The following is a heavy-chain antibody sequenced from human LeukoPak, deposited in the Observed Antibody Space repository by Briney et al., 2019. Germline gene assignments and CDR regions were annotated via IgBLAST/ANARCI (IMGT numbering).Heavy chain of an antibody. J-gene: IGHJ4*02. CDR1: GFTFSSYS. D-gene: IGHD4-17*01. Sequence: PGGSLRLSCAASGFTFSSYSMNWVRQAPGKGLEWVSYISSSSSYTNYADSVKGRFTISRDNAKNSLYLQMNSLRAEDTAVYYCARGPEDYGDYDGLIDYWGQGTLVTVSS. V-gene: IGHV3-21*05. CDR3: ARGPEDYGDYDGLIDY. CDR2: ISSSSSYT.